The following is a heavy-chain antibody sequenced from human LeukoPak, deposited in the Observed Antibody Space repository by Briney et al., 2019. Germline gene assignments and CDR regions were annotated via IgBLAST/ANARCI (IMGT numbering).Heavy chain of an antibody. D-gene: IGHD5-12*01. CDR1: GFTFSSYG. Sequence: GGSLRLSCAASGFTFSSYGMHWVRQAPGKGLEWVAFIRYDGSNKYYADSVKGRFTVSRDNSKNTLYLQMKSLRAEDTAVYYCAKGGGYEAQYYYYYLDVWGKGTTVTISS. CDR3: AKGGGYEAQYYYYYLDV. V-gene: IGHV3-30*02. J-gene: IGHJ6*03. CDR2: IRYDGSNK.